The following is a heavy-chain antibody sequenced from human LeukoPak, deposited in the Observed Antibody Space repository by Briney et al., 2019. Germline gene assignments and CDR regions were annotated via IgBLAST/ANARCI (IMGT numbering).Heavy chain of an antibody. Sequence: MPSETLSLTCTVSGGSISSSSYYWSWIRQPPGKGLEWIGEINHSGSTNYNPSLKSRVTISVDTSKNQFSLKLSSVTAADTAVYYCARRAPRGYSYGYYYYYMDVWGKGTTVTISS. CDR1: GGSISSSSYY. V-gene: IGHV4-39*07. J-gene: IGHJ6*03. CDR2: INHSGST. CDR3: ARRAPRGYSYGYYYYYMDV. D-gene: IGHD5-18*01.